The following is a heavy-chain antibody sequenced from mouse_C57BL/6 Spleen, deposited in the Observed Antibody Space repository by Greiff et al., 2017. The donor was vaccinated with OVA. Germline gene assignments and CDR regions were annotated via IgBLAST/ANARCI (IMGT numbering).Heavy chain of an antibody. Sequence: QVQLQQPGAELVKPGASVKVSCKASGYTFTSYWMHWVKQRPGQGLEWIGDIYPGSGSTNYNEKFKSKATLTVDTSSSTAYMQLSSLTSEDSAVYYCARKGVAPYYAMDYWGQGTSVTVSS. CDR1: GYTFTSYW. D-gene: IGHD1-1*02. V-gene: IGHV1-55*01. J-gene: IGHJ4*01. CDR2: IYPGSGST. CDR3: ARKGVAPYYAMDY.